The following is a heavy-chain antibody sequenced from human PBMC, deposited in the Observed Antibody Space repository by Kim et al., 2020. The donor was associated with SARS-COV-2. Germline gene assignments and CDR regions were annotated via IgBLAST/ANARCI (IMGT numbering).Heavy chain of an antibody. J-gene: IGHJ4*02. V-gene: IGHV3-74*01. CDR3: TTAFEY. Sequence: NNDGPNTDYAVSVKGRFTISREHPKNTVYLQMKRLGAEDTALYYCTTAFEYWGQGTLVTVSS. CDR2: NNDGPNT.